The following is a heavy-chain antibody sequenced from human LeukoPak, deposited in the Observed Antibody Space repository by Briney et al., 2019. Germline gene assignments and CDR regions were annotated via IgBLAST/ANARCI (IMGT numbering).Heavy chain of an antibody. D-gene: IGHD2-15*01. CDR1: GFTFYDYA. Sequence: GGSLRLSCAASGFTFYDYAMHWVRQAPGKGLEWVSLISGDGGSTYYADSVKGRFTISRDNSKNSLYLQMNSLRTEDTALYYCAKGAPIVVVVAATPAPYYFDYWGQGTLVTVSS. J-gene: IGHJ4*02. CDR3: AKGAPIVVVVAATPAPYYFDY. CDR2: ISGDGGST. V-gene: IGHV3-43*02.